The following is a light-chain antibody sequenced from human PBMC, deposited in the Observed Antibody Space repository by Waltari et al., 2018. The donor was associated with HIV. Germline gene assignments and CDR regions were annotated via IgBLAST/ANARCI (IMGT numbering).Light chain of an antibody. CDR2: SNI. Sequence: QSILTQPPSASGNPGQRVTVSCSGSRTNIGSNTVNWYQQLPGTAPNLLIYSNIQRPAGVLDRFSCSKSGTSSSLAIIGLQSDDEADYYCAAWDDSLGAHYVFGTGTKVTVL. V-gene: IGLV1-44*01. CDR1: RTNIGSNT. CDR3: AAWDDSLGAHYV. J-gene: IGLJ1*01.